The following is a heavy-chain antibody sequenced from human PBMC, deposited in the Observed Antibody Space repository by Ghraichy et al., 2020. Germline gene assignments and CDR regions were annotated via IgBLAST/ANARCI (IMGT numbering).Heavy chain of an antibody. J-gene: IGHJ4*02. CDR1: GFTFSDYY. V-gene: IGHV3-11*01. D-gene: IGHD6-13*01. CDR3: ASGGSSWYPHDY. CDR2: ISSSGSTI. Sequence: GALRLSCAASGFTFSDYYMSWIRQAPGKGLEWVSYISSSGSTIYYADSVKGRFTISRDNAKNSLYLQMNSLRAEDTAVYYCASGGSSWYPHDYWGQGTLVTVSS.